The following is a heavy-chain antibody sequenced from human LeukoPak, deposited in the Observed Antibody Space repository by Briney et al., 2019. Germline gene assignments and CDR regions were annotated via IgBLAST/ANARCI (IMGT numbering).Heavy chain of an antibody. V-gene: IGHV4-31*03. CDR3: ARMVVAATRYFDY. J-gene: IGHJ4*02. D-gene: IGHD2-15*01. CDR1: GGSISSGGYY. Sequence: SETLSLTCTVSGGSISSGGYYWSWIRQHPGKGLEWIGYIYYSGSTYYNPSLKSRVTISVDTSKNQFSLKLSSVTAADTAVYYCARMVVAATRYFDYWGQGTLVTVSS. CDR2: IYYSGST.